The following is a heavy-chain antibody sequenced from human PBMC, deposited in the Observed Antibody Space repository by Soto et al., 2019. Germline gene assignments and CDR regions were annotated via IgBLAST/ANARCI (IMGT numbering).Heavy chain of an antibody. CDR3: ATYCSGGSCYLYYYYGMDV. J-gene: IGHJ6*01. Sequence: QVQLVESGGGVVQPGRSLRLSCAASGFTFSSYGMHWVRQAPGKGLEWVAVISYDGSNKYYADSVKGRFTISRDNSKNTLYLQMNSLRAEDTAVYYCATYCSGGSCYLYYYYGMDVW. V-gene: IGHV3-30*03. D-gene: IGHD2-15*01. CDR2: ISYDGSNK. CDR1: GFTFSSYG.